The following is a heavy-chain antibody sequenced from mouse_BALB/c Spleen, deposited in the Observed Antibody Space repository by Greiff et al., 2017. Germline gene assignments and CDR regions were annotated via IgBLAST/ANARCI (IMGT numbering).Heavy chain of an antibody. D-gene: IGHD1-3*01. CDR1: GFTFSSYG. CDR3: AIVEGYFDV. CDR2: ISSGGSYT. Sequence: EVKLVESGGDLVKPGGSLKLSCAASGFTFSSYGMSWVRQTPDKRLEWVATISSGGSYTYYPDSVKGRFTISRDNAKNTLYLQMSSLKSEDTAMYYCAIVEGYFDVWGAGTTVTVSS. J-gene: IGHJ1*01. V-gene: IGHV5-6*02.